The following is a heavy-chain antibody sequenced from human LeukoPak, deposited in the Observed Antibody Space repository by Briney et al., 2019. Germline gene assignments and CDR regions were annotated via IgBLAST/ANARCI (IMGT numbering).Heavy chain of an antibody. J-gene: IGHJ4*02. V-gene: IGHV4-39*01. CDR2: IYYSGST. D-gene: IGHD3-22*01. CDR3: ASGASPTYYYDSSGYYFNY. CDR1: GGSISSSSYY. Sequence: SETLSLTCTVSGGSISSSSYYWGWIRQPPGKGLEWIGSIYYSGSTYYNPSLKSRVTISVDTFKNQFSLKLSSVTAADTAVYYCASGASPTYYYDSSGYYFNYWGQGTLVTVSS.